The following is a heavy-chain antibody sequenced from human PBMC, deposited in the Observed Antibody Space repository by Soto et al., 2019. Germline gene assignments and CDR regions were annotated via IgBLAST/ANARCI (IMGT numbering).Heavy chain of an antibody. D-gene: IGHD2-15*01. J-gene: IGHJ4*02. CDR2: INGGSGDT. CDR1: GYTLGTYS. CDR3: ARGTNPTSFTPVY. Sequence: QVQLVQSGAEVKKPGASVKVSCRASGYTLGTYSMHWVRQAPGQRLEWMGCINGGSGDTRSSQNFQDRVTIFRDTSANTAYMELSRLTSEDSAVYYCARGTNPTSFTPVYWGQGTLVTVSS. V-gene: IGHV1-3*01.